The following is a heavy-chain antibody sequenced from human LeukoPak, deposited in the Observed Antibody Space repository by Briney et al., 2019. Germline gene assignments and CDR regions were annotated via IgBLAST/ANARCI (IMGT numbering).Heavy chain of an antibody. CDR2: IYYSGNT. V-gene: IGHV4-59*01. CDR3: ARDLGYCSTTSCYTWFDP. J-gene: IGHJ5*02. D-gene: IGHD2-2*02. CDR1: GGSISSYY. Sequence: SETLSLTCTVSGGSISSYYWSWIRQPPGKGLEWIGHIYYSGNTNYNPSLKSRLTMSVDTSKNQFSLKLSSVTAADTAVYYCARDLGYCSTTSCYTWFDPWGQGTLVTVSS.